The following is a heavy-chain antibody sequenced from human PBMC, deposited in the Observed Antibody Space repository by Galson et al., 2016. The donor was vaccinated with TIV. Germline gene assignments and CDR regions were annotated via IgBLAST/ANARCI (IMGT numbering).Heavy chain of an antibody. CDR3: PRLRPHFEDPGFADQYFFDY. D-gene: IGHD2-2*01. CDR1: GASVSSGRYY. Sequence: LSLTCTVSGASVSSGRYYWSWVRQPTGKRLEWIGDIFSSGSTNYNPSLKSRVIISLHTSKNQFSLNLTSVTAADTAVYSCPRLRPHFEDPGFADQYFFDYWGQGMVVTVSS. V-gene: IGHV4-61*09. J-gene: IGHJ4*02. CDR2: IFSSGST.